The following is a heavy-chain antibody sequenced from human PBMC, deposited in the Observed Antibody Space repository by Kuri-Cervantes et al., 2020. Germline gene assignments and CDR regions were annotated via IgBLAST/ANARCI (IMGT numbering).Heavy chain of an antibody. J-gene: IGHJ4*02. V-gene: IGHV3-48*03. CDR1: GFTFSSYE. Sequence: GGSLRLSCAASGFTFSSYEMNWVRQAPGKGLEWVSYISSSGSTIYYSDSVKGRFTISRDNSRNTLYLQMKSLRAEDTAVYFWARFYGSSWFGLDWGQGTLVTVSS. CDR3: ARFYGSSWFGLD. CDR2: ISSSGSTI. D-gene: IGHD6-13*01.